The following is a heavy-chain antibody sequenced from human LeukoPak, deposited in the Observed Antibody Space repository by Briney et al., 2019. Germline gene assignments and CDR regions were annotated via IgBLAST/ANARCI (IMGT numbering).Heavy chain of an antibody. J-gene: IGHJ4*02. CDR2: IKSKTDGGTT. CDR1: GFTFSDAW. Sequence: GGSLRLSCVASGFTFSDAWMTWVRQAPGKGLEWVGRIKSKTDGGTTDYAAPVRGRFTISRDDSKNTLYLQMNSLKTEDTAVYYCTAAVFFLRYFDYWGQGTLVTVSS. CDR3: TAAVFFLRYFDY. D-gene: IGHD3-3*01. V-gene: IGHV3-15*01.